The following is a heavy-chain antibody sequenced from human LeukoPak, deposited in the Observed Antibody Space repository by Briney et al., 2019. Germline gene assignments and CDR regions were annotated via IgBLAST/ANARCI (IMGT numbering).Heavy chain of an antibody. CDR3: ARAYSSGDYAIDY. CDR1: GYTFTGYY. J-gene: IGHJ4*02. V-gene: IGHV1-2*04. CDR2: INPNSGGS. Sequence: ASVKVSCKASGYTFTGYYMHWVRQAPGQGLEWMGWINPNSGGSNYAQKLQGWVTMTRDTSISTAYMELSRLRSDDTAVYYCARAYSSGDYAIDYWGQGTLVTVSS. D-gene: IGHD6-19*01.